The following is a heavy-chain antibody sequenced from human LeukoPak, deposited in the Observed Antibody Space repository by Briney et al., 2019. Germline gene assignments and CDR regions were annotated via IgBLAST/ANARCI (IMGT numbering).Heavy chain of an antibody. J-gene: IGHJ4*02. CDR3: ARRDSYSSGYYYFDY. D-gene: IGHD3-22*01. CDR1: GGSISSGNW. V-gene: IGHV4-4*02. Sequence: TPSETLSLTCAVSGGSISSGNWWSWVRQPPGKGLEWIGEIFHSGSTNYNPSLKSRVTISVDKSNNQLSLKLTSVTAADTAVYYCARRDSYSSGYYYFDYWGQGTLVTVSS. CDR2: IFHSGST.